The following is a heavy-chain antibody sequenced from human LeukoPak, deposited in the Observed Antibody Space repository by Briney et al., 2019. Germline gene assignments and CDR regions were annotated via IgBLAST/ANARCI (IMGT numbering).Heavy chain of an antibody. V-gene: IGHV4-34*01. CDR1: GFTFSSYG. CDR2: INHSGST. Sequence: GSLRLSCAASGFTFSSYGMHWVRQPPGKGLEWIGEINHSGSTNYNPSLKSRVTISVDTSKNQFSLKLSSVTAADTAVYYCARGEHCSGGSCYSKGRRWFDPWGQGTLVTVSS. CDR3: ARGEHCSGGSCYSKGRRWFDP. D-gene: IGHD2-15*01. J-gene: IGHJ5*02.